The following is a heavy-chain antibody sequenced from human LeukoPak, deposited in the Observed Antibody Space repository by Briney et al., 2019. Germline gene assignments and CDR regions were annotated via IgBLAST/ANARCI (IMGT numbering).Heavy chain of an antibody. J-gene: IGHJ4*02. CDR2: INHSGST. CDR3: AREKGGDYGDYGGYFDY. CDR1: GGSFSGYY. D-gene: IGHD4-17*01. V-gene: IGHV4-34*01. Sequence: ASETLSLTCAVYGGSFSGYYWSWIRQPPGKGLEWIGEINHSGSTNYNPSLKSRVTISVDTSKNQFSLKLSSVTAADTAVYYCAREKGGDYGDYGGYFDYWGQGTLVTVSS.